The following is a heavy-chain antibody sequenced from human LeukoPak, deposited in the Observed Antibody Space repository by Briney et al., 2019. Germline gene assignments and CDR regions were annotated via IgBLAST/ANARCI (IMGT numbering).Heavy chain of an antibody. D-gene: IGHD5-18*01. Sequence: SETLSLTCTVSGGSISSYYWSWIRQPPGKGLEWIGYIYYSGSTNYNPSLKSRVTISVDTSKNQFSLKLSSVTAADTAVYYCARDLITDTAMVPFDYWGQGTLVTVSS. CDR1: GGSISSYY. J-gene: IGHJ4*02. CDR3: ARDLITDTAMVPFDY. CDR2: IYYSGST. V-gene: IGHV4-59*12.